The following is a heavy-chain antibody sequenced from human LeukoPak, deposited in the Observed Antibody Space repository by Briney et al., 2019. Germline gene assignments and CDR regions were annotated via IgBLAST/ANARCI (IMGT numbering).Heavy chain of an antibody. D-gene: IGHD6-19*01. J-gene: IGHJ4*02. Sequence: ASVKVSCKASGYTFTNYGISWVRQAPGQGLEWMGWISAYNGDTNYAQKLQGRVTMTTDTSTSTAYMELRSLRSDDTAVYYCARGSSGWYPGGGFDYWGQGTLVTVSS. CDR1: GYTFTNYG. V-gene: IGHV1-18*01. CDR3: ARGSSGWYPGGGFDY. CDR2: ISAYNGDT.